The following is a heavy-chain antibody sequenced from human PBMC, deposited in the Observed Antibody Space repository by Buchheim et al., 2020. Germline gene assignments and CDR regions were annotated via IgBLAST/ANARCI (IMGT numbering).Heavy chain of an antibody. Sequence: EVQLVDSGGGLVQPGGSLRLSCAASGFTFSSYEMNWVRQAPGKGLEWVSYISSSGNTIYYADSVKGRFTISRDDAKNSLYLHMNSLRAEDTAVYYCARVSSLVGFFDFWGQGTL. D-gene: IGHD1-26*01. CDR1: GFTFSSYE. V-gene: IGHV3-48*03. CDR2: ISSSGNTI. CDR3: ARVSSLVGFFDF. J-gene: IGHJ4*02.